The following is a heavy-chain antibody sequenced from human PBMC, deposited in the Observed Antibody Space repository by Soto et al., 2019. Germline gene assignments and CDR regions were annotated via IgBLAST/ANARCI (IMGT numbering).Heavy chain of an antibody. CDR3: ARDQRLGDSSGYSPWYYGMDV. CDR1: GGSISSGGYY. J-gene: IGHJ6*02. V-gene: IGHV4-31*03. CDR2: IYYSGST. Sequence: QVQLQESGPGLVKPSQTLSLTYTVSGGSISSGGYYWSWIRQHPGKGLEWIGYIYYSGSTYYNPYLKSRVTISVHTSKNQFSLKLSSVTAADTAVYYCARDQRLGDSSGYSPWYYGMDVWGQGTTVTVSS. D-gene: IGHD3-22*01.